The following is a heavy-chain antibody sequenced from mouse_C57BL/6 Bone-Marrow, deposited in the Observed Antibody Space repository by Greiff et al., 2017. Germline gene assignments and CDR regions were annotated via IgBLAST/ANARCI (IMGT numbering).Heavy chain of an antibody. Sequence: QVQLQQSGAELVKPGASVKISCKASGYAFSSYWMNWVKQRPGKGLEWIGQIYPGDGDTNYNGKFKGKATLPAEQSSITAYMQVSILTSEDSAVYSCASAYYGSGYVGYFDVWGTGTTVTVSS. CDR3: ASAYYGSGYVGYFDV. CDR1: GYAFSSYW. J-gene: IGHJ1*03. D-gene: IGHD1-1*01. V-gene: IGHV1-80*01. CDR2: IYPGDGDT.